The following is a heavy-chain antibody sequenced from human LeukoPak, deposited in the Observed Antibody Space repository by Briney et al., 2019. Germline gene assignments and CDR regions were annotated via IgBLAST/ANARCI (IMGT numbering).Heavy chain of an antibody. J-gene: IGHJ4*02. CDR1: GYTFSVYF. D-gene: IGHD6-19*01. CDR2: INPKNGGA. V-gene: IGHV1-2*06. Sequence: ASVKVSCKASGYTFSVYFMHWVQQAPGQGLEWLGRINPKNGGALFAQKFQGRVTMTRDTSISTAYMELSRLTSDDTAVYYCARDLEGYTNGWYYFDNWGQGTLVTVSS. CDR3: ARDLEGYTNGWYYFDN.